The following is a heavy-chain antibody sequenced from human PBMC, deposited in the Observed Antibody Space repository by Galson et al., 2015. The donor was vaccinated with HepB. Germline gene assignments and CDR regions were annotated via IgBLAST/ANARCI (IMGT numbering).Heavy chain of an antibody. Sequence: SLRLSCAASGFTFSSYAMGWLRQSPGKGLEWVSSLSDSGTSKHYADSVRGRFTISRDNSKNTVYLQMNSLRAEDTAIYYCAKDSGSYDYWGQGTLVTVSS. CDR3: AKDSGSYDY. D-gene: IGHD1-26*01. CDR2: LSDSGTSK. CDR1: GFTFSSYA. V-gene: IGHV3-23*01. J-gene: IGHJ4*02.